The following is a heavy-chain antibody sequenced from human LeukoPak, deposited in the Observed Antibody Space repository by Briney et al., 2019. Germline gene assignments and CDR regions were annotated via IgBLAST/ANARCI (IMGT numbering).Heavy chain of an antibody. CDR1: GYSFTSYW. CDR2: IDPSDSYT. CDR3: ARLHYYGSGSYNYYGMDV. J-gene: IGHJ6*04. Sequence: GESLKISCKGSGYSFTSYWISWARQMPGKGLEWMGRIDPSDSYTNYSPSFQGHVTISADKSISTAYLQWSSLKASDTAMYYCARLHYYGSGSYNYYGMDVWGKGTTVTVSS. V-gene: IGHV5-10-1*01. D-gene: IGHD3-10*01.